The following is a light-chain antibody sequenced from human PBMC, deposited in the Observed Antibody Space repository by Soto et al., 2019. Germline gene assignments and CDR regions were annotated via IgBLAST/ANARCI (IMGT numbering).Light chain of an antibody. Sequence: DVVLTQSPLSLPVTLGQPASMSCRSSQSLEYSDGNTFLNWFHQRPGQSPRRLIYQVSNRDSGVPDRFTGSGSGTDFTLRISRVEXXXXGLYFCMQGTHWPWTFGQGTKVEI. CDR2: QVS. J-gene: IGKJ1*01. CDR3: MQGTHWPWT. V-gene: IGKV2-30*01. CDR1: QSLEYSDGNTF.